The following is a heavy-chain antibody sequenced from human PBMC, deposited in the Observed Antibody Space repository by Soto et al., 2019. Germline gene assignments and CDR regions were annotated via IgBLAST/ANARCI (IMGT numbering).Heavy chain of an antibody. CDR3: ATAAAGTDYYYGMDV. CDR2: IYHSGST. Sequence: SETLSLTCAVSGGSISSSNWWSWVRQPPVKGLEWIGEIYHSGSTNYNPSLKSRVTISVDKSKNQFSLKLSSVTAADTAVYYCATAAAGTDYYYGMDVWGQGTTVTVSS. J-gene: IGHJ6*02. D-gene: IGHD6-13*01. V-gene: IGHV4-4*02. CDR1: GGSISSSNW.